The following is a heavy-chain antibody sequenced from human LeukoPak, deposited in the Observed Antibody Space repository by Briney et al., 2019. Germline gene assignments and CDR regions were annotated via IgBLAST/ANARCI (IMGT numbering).Heavy chain of an antibody. CDR1: GFTFSSYD. CDR2: IGTAGDT. CDR3: ARALRGGVTKGGWFDP. V-gene: IGHV3-13*01. J-gene: IGHJ5*02. D-gene: IGHD4-17*01. Sequence: GGSLRLSCAASGFTFSSYDMHWVRQATGKGLEWVSAIGTAGDTYYPGSVKGRFTISRENAKNSLYLQMNSLRAGDTAVYYCARALRGGVTKGGWFDPWGQGTLVTVSS.